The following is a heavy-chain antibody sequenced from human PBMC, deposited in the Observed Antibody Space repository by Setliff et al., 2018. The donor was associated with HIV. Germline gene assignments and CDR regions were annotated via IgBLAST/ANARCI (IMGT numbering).Heavy chain of an antibody. J-gene: IGHJ3*02. V-gene: IGHV1-18*01. CDR3: ARGSSSIAAAYPDALDI. Sequence: ASVKVSCKASGYTFTIYSINWVRQAPGQGPEWMGSISGYNGNTNYAQKFQGRVTMTTDTSTSTAYMELRSLRSDDTAVYYCARGSSSIAAAYPDALDIWGQGTMVTV. CDR1: GYTFTIYS. D-gene: IGHD6-13*01. CDR2: ISGYNGNT.